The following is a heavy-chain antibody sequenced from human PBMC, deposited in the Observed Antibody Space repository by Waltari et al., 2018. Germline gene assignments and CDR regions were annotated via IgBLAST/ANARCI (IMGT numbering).Heavy chain of an antibody. J-gene: IGHJ6*03. CDR3: ARVGGSYFHYMDV. CDR2: INPNRGGT. CDR1: GYTFTGYY. V-gene: IGHV1-2*06. D-gene: IGHD1-26*01. Sequence: QVQLVQSGAEVKKPGASVKVSCKASGYTFTGYYLHCVRQAPGQGLEWMGRINPNRGGTNYAQKFQGRVTMTRDTSISTAYMELSRLRSDDTAVYYCARVGGSYFHYMDVWGKGTTVTVSS.